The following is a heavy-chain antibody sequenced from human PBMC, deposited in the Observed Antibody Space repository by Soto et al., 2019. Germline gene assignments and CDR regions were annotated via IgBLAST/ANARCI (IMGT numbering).Heavy chain of an antibody. CDR3: ATPRDGYNSQNWFDP. CDR2: ISASSGGT. J-gene: IGHJ5*02. CDR1: GFTFSNYD. V-gene: IGHV3-23*01. Sequence: GGSMRLSCAASGFTFSNYDMSWVRQAPGKELEWVSAISASSGGTYYADSVKGRFTISRDNSKNTLYLQMDSLRAEDTAVYYCATPRDGYNSQNWFDPWGQGTLVTVSS. D-gene: IGHD5-12*01.